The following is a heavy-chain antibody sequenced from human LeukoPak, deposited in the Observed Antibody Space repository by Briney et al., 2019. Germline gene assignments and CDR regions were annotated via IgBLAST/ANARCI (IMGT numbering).Heavy chain of an antibody. CDR1: GGTFSSYA. CDR3: ASWYYYDSSGYTSPFY. CDR2: IIPILGIA. D-gene: IGHD3-22*01. Sequence: GASVKVSCTASGGTFSSYAISWVRQAPGQGLEWMGRIIPILGIANYAQKFQGRVTITADKSTSTAYMELSSLRSEDTAVYYCASWYYYDSSGYTSPFYWGQGTLVTVSS. V-gene: IGHV1-69*04. J-gene: IGHJ4*02.